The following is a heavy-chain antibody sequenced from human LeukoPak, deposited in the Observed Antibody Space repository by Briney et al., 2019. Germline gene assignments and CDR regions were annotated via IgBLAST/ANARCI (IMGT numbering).Heavy chain of an antibody. J-gene: IGHJ3*02. V-gene: IGHV4-59*01. Sequence: SETLSLTCTVSGGSISSYYWSWIRQPPGKGLEWIGYIYYSGSTNYNPSLKSRVTISVDTSKNQFSLKLSSVTAADTAVYYCARDIPTGAPYVAFDIWGRGTMVTVSS. CDR3: ARDIPTGAPYVAFDI. CDR2: IYYSGST. D-gene: IGHD4-17*01. CDR1: GGSISSYY.